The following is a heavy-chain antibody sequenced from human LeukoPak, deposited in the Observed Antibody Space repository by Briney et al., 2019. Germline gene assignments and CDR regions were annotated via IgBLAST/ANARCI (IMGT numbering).Heavy chain of an antibody. V-gene: IGHV3-7*01. J-gene: IGHJ3*02. CDR2: IKQDGSEK. Sequence: PGGSLRLSCAASGFTFSSYWMSWVRQAPGKGLEWVANIKQDGSEKYYVDSVKGRFTISRDNSKNTLYLQMNSLRAEDTAVYYCARDLDGRHAFDIWGQGTMVTVSS. CDR3: ARDLDGRHAFDI. CDR1: GFTFSSYW.